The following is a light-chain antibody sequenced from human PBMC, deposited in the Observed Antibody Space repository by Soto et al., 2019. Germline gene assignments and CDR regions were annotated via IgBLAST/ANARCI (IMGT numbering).Light chain of an antibody. CDR3: SSYTSSSTGV. Sequence: QSVLTQPASVSGSPGQSITISCTGTSSDVGGYNYVSWYQQHPGKAPKLMIYDVSNRPSGASNRFSGSKSGNTASLTISWLQAEDEADYYCSSYTSSSTGVFGTGTKVTV. CDR2: DVS. J-gene: IGLJ1*01. V-gene: IGLV2-14*01. CDR1: SSDVGGYNY.